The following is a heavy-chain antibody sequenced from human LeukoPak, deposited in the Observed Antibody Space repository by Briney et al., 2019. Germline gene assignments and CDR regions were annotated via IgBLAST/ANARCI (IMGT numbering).Heavy chain of an antibody. J-gene: IGHJ5*02. CDR2: IYYRSKRYA. D-gene: IGHD6-13*01. Sequence: SQTLSLTCAISGDSDSGNRATWNWLRQSPSRGLEWLGRIYYRSKRYADYAVSVKGRITINPDTSKNQFSLKLNSVTAADTAVYYCAREFSWYRGGFDPWGQGTLVTVSS. CDR1: GDSDSGNRAT. V-gene: IGHV6-1*01. CDR3: AREFSWYRGGFDP.